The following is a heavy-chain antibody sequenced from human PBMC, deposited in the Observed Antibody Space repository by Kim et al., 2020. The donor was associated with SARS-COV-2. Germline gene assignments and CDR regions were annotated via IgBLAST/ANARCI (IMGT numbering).Heavy chain of an antibody. V-gene: IGHV3-74*01. CDR2: VDSDGTT. J-gene: IGHJ4*02. CDR1: GFTFSNYW. D-gene: IGHD2-8*02. Sequence: GGSLRLSCEASGFTFSNYWIHWVRQAPGKGLEWVSRVDSDGTTSYADPVKGRFTISRDNAKNTLYLQMSSLRAEDTAVYYCAREETATIELVLDYWGQGTLVTVSS. CDR3: AREETATIELVLDY.